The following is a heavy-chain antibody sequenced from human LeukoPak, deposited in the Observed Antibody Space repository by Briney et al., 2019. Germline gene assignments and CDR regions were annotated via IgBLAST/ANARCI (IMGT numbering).Heavy chain of an antibody. CDR3: ARAPRYYFDY. Sequence: SETLSLTCTVSGGSISSSSYYWSWIRQPAGKGLEWIGRIYTSGSTNYNPSLKSRVTISVDTSKNQFSLKLSSVTAADTAVYYCARAPRYYFDYWGQGTLVTVSS. CDR1: GGSISSSSYY. CDR2: IYTSGST. J-gene: IGHJ4*02. V-gene: IGHV4-61*02.